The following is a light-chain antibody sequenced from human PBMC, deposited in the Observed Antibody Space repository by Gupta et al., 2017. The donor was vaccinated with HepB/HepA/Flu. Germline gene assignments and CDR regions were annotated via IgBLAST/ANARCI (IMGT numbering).Light chain of an antibody. CDR3: QRDNSYAIT. Sequence: DVQMTQSPSTLSASVGDRVTITCRASRSVGGLLAWYQHKPGKAPNLLIYAATTLETGVPSRFSGCGSGTEFTLTIISLQPDDFGTYYCQRDNSYAITFGQGTRIEI. V-gene: IGKV1-5*03. CDR1: RSVGGL. CDR2: AAT. J-gene: IGKJ5*01.